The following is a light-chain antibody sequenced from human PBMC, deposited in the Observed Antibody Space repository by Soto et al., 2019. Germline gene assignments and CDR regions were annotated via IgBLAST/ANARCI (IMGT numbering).Light chain of an antibody. Sequence: QSALTQPRSVSGSPGQSVTISCTGTSSDVGGYNYVSWYQQHPGKAPKLMIYDVSKRPSGVPDRFSGSKSGNTASLTISGLQAEDVADYYCCSYAVSYTSSYVFGTGTKVTVL. J-gene: IGLJ1*01. CDR2: DVS. V-gene: IGLV2-11*01. CDR3: CSYAVSYTSSYV. CDR1: SSDVGGYNY.